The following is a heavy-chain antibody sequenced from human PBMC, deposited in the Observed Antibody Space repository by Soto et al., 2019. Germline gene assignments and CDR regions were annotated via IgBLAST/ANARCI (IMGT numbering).Heavy chain of an antibody. V-gene: IGHV3-23*01. CDR1: GFTFSSYA. Sequence: EVQLLESGGGLVQPGGSLRLSCAASGFTFSSYAMSWVRQAPGKGLEWVSAISGSGGSTYYADSVKGRFTISRDNSKNTLYRQMNSLRAEDTAVYYCAKAPRIAAAGRYWYFDLWGRGTLVTVSS. D-gene: IGHD6-13*01. CDR2: ISGSGGST. CDR3: AKAPRIAAAGRYWYFDL. J-gene: IGHJ2*01.